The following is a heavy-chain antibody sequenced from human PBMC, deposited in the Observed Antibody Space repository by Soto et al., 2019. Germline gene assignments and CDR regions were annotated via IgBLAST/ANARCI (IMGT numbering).Heavy chain of an antibody. Sequence: QVQLVQSGAEVKKPGASVKVSCKASGYTFTSYGISWVRQAPGQGLEWMGWISAYNGNTNYAQKLQGRVTMTTDTSTSTAYMELRSLRSDDTAVYYCARDRYDFWSGYYRDGRDPLFDYWGQGTLVTVSS. CDR1: GYTFTSYG. CDR2: ISAYNGNT. CDR3: ARDRYDFWSGYYRDGRDPLFDY. D-gene: IGHD3-3*01. J-gene: IGHJ4*02. V-gene: IGHV1-18*04.